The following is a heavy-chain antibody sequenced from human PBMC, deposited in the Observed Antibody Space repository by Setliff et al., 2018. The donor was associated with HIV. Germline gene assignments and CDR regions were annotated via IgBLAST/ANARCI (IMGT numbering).Heavy chain of an antibody. CDR3: AKGAGFYGDYTFDH. CDR2: VDYTGLT. V-gene: IGHV4-59*11. Sequence: SETLSLTCTVSGGSIGTHYWTWIRQPPGRGLEWIGYVDYTGLTVYNPSLKSRVAISMATSRNQFSLKVTSVTAADTAVYYCAKGAGFYGDYTFDHWGQGRQVTVSS. J-gene: IGHJ4*02. D-gene: IGHD4-17*01. CDR1: GGSIGTHY.